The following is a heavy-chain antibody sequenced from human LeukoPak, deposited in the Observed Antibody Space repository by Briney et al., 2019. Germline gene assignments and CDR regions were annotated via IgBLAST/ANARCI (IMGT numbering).Heavy chain of an antibody. V-gene: IGHV3-48*01. CDR3: ARDSSSSWYSDFDY. D-gene: IGHD6-13*01. CDR1: GFTFSSYS. J-gene: IGHJ4*02. CDR2: ISSSSSTI. Sequence: PGGSLRLSCAASGFTFSSYSMNWVRQAPGKGLEWVSYISSSSSTIYYADSVKGRFTISRDSAKNSLYLQMNSLRAEDTAVYYCARDSSSSWYSDFDYWGQGTLVTVSS.